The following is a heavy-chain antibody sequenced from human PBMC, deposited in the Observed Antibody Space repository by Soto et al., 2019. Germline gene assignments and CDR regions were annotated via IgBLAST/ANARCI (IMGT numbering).Heavy chain of an antibody. D-gene: IGHD6-19*01. CDR2: ISAFNGNT. J-gene: IGHJ6*03. CDR1: GYSFTNYG. V-gene: IGHV1-18*01. Sequence: QDQLVQSGAEVKKPGASVTVSGKASGYSFTNYGVTWVRQAPGQGLEWMGWISAFNGNTHYAQNLQGRVTMTTDASTSTAYMELRSLRSDDTAVYYCARDRGVAPPVAGNTHYYYYMDVWGKGTTVTVSS. CDR3: ARDRGVAPPVAGNTHYYYYMDV.